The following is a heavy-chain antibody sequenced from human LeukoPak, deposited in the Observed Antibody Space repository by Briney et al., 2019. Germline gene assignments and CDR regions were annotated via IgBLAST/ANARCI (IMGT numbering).Heavy chain of an antibody. CDR2: IYYSGST. J-gene: IGHJ5*02. CDR1: GGSISSSSYY. Sequence: KPSETLSLTCTVSGGSISSSSYYWGWIRQPPGKGLEWIGSIYYSGSTYYNPSLKSRVTISVDTSKNQFSLKLSSVTAADTAVYYCARRQRQRSFWFDPWGQGTLVTVSS. D-gene: IGHD5-24*01. V-gene: IGHV4-39*01. CDR3: ARRQRQRSFWFDP.